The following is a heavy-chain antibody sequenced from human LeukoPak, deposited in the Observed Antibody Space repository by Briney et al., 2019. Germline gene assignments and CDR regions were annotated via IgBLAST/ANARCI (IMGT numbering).Heavy chain of an antibody. CDR1: GFTFSTYA. CDR2: ISGSGGST. CDR3: AKWGYYYDRSGYSDTVDY. V-gene: IGHV3-23*01. D-gene: IGHD3-22*01. Sequence: GGSLRLSCAASGFTFSTYAMSWVRQAPGKGLEWVSVISGSGGSTYYADSVKGRFTIPRDNSKNTLYLQMNSLRAEDTAVYYCAKWGYYYDRSGYSDTVDYWGQGTLVTVSS. J-gene: IGHJ4*02.